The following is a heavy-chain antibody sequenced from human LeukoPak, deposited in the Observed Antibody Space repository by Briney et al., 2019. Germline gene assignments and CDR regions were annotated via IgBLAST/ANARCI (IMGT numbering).Heavy chain of an antibody. J-gene: IGHJ3*01. D-gene: IGHD3-10*01. V-gene: IGHV3-30-3*01. CDR3: AKVVVRGVPTDAFDF. Sequence: GGSLRLSCVGSGFTFNTFAIHWVGQAPGKGLEWVAVMSYDETRRYYADSVKGRFTISRDNSKNTLYLQMNSLRAEDTAVYYCAKVVVRGVPTDAFDFWGQGTMVTVSS. CDR1: GFTFNTFA. CDR2: MSYDETRR.